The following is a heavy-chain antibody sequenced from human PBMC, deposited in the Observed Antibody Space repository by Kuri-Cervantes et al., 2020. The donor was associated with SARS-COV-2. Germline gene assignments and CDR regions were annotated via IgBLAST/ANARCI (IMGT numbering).Heavy chain of an antibody. D-gene: IGHD3-16*01. Sequence: SCTVSGGSITGGGHYWNWIRQHPGKGLEWIGYIYYSGSTYYNPSLKSLITISADTSKNQFSLNLNSVTAADTAVYYCARGFGLGGVDVWGQGNTVNVSS. CDR1: GGSITGGGHY. J-gene: IGHJ6*02. V-gene: IGHV4-31*01. CDR3: ARGFGLGGVDV. CDR2: IYYSGST.